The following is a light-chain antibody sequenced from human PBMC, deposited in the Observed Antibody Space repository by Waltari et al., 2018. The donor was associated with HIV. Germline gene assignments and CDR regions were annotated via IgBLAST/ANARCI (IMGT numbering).Light chain of an antibody. Sequence: DIQLTQSPSFLSASVGDRVTITCRASQGISSYLAWYQQKPGKAPKLLIYAASTLQRGVPSRSSGSRSGTEFTLTISSLQPEDFATYYCQQLNSYLGFTFGPGTKVDIK. CDR3: QQLNSYLGFT. CDR2: AAS. CDR1: QGISSY. J-gene: IGKJ3*01. V-gene: IGKV1-9*01.